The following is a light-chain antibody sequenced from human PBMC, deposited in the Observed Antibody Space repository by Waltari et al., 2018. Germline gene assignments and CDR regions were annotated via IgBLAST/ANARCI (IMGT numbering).Light chain of an antibody. CDR2: GAS. V-gene: IGKV3D-15*01. J-gene: IGKJ2*03. CDR1: QCVSSN. Sequence: EIVMTQSPATLSLSPGERATLSCRASQCVSSNLAWYQQKPGQAPRLLIYGASSRATGIPDRFSGSGSGTDFTLTISSLEPEDVGVYYCLQRNNWPHSFGQGTKVEIK. CDR3: LQRNNWPHS.